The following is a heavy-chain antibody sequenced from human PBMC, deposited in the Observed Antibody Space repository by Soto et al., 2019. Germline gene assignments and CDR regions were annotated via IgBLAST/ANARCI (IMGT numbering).Heavy chain of an antibody. J-gene: IGHJ4*02. D-gene: IGHD2-15*01. V-gene: IGHV1-2*02. CDR1: GYTFTCYY. CDR3: SRDGSNWGYFDY. Sequence: ASVKVSCKPCGYTFTCYYIHWVRQAPGQGLEWMGWINSNNGGTKYAQKFQGRVSMTRDTSTNTDYMALTRLTSDDTDVYYCSRDGSNWGYFDYWGQGAMVTVSS. CDR2: INSNNGGT.